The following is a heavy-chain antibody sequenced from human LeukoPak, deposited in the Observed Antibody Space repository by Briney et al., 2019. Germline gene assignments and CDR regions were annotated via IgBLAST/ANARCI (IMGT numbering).Heavy chain of an antibody. CDR2: MNPISGNT. D-gene: IGHD6-19*01. Sequence: ASVKVSCKASRYTFTSYDINWVRQAPGQGLEWMGWMNPISGNTDYAQKFQGRVTMTRNTSISTAYMELSSLRSEDTAVYYCARGEYQWLTQNYYYYYMDVWGKGTTVTVSS. CDR1: RYTFTSYD. CDR3: ARGEYQWLTQNYYYYYMDV. J-gene: IGHJ6*03. V-gene: IGHV1-8*01.